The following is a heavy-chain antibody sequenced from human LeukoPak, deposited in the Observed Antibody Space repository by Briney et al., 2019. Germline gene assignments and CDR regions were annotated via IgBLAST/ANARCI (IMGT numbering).Heavy chain of an antibody. CDR2: IYYSGNT. Sequence: ASETLSLTCTVSGGSISSSGFFWGWIRQPPGKALEWIGSIYYSGNTYYNPSLKIRVTISVDTSKNQFSLKVNSVTAADTAVYYCARHGNIVVMVAATAFDYWGQGTLVTVSS. J-gene: IGHJ4*02. D-gene: IGHD2-15*01. CDR3: ARHGNIVVMVAATAFDY. V-gene: IGHV4-39*01. CDR1: GGSISSSGFF.